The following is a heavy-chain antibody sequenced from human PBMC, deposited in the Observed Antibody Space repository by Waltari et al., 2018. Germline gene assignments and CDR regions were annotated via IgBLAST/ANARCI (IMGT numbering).Heavy chain of an antibody. J-gene: IGHJ4*02. CDR1: DSTFSNYG. CDR3: AKEKWLTGPCDD. Sequence: QVQLVQSGGGVVQPGRSLRLSCTASDSTFSNYGMHWVRQAPGKGLGWVELIWNDGGIKNYADSVTGRFTISRDNSKNTLFLQMNSLRVEDTAVYFCAKEKWLTGPCDDWGQGALVTVSS. CDR2: IWNDGGIK. V-gene: IGHV3-33*06. D-gene: IGHD5-12*01.